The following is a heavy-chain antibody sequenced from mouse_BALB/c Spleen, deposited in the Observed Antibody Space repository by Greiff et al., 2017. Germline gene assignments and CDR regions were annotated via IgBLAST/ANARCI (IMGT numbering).Heavy chain of an antibody. CDR3: AKRSNYRYNDLAMDY. V-gene: IGHV2-3*01. D-gene: IGHD2-14*01. J-gene: IGHJ4*01. Sequence: QVTLQESGPGLVAPSQCLSISCTASGFSFTSYGVSWVRQPPGKGLEWMGVIWGDGSTNNHSALMSRLSISKDNTKSQVFLKLNRLQTSDTATYYFAKRSNYRYNDLAMDYWGQGTSVTVSS. CDR1: GFSFTSYG. CDR2: IWGDGST.